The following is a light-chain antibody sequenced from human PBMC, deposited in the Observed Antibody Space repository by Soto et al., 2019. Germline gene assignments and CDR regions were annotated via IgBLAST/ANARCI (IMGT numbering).Light chain of an antibody. CDR1: EGIPIH. Sequence: MTQSPATLSMSPGVTATLSCRASEGIPIHVAWYQQKPGQPPRLLIYGASTRATGVPARFSGSGSQTDFTLTISGLRSEDSAVHSCHRYSSWTHTLGQGTKVDIK. CDR2: GAS. CDR3: HRYSSWTHT. J-gene: IGKJ2*01. V-gene: IGKV3-15*01.